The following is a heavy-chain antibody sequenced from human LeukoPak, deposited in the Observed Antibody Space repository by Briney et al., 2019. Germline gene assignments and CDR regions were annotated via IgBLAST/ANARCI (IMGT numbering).Heavy chain of an antibody. D-gene: IGHD3-22*01. CDR1: GFTFSSYA. Sequence: GGSLRLSCAASGFTFSSYAMSWVRQAPGKGLEWVSAISGSGGSTYYVDSVKGRFTISRDNSKNTLYLQMNSLRAEDTAVYYCANQQFSYYYDNSGYYWGQGTLVTVSS. V-gene: IGHV3-23*01. J-gene: IGHJ4*02. CDR3: ANQQFSYYYDNSGYY. CDR2: ISGSGGST.